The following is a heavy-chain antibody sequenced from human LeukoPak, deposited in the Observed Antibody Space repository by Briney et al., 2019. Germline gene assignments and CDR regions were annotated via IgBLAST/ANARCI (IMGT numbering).Heavy chain of an antibody. CDR3: ARVRSSGGPWFDP. CDR2: IWYDGSNK. V-gene: IGHV3-33*01. D-gene: IGHD1-26*01. J-gene: IGHJ5*02. CDR1: GFTFSSYG. Sequence: GGSLRLSCAASGFTFSSYGMHWVRQAPGKGLEWVVVIWYDGSNKYYADSVKGRFTISRDNSKNTLYLQMNSLRAEDTAVYYRARVRSSGGPWFDPWGQGTLVTVSS.